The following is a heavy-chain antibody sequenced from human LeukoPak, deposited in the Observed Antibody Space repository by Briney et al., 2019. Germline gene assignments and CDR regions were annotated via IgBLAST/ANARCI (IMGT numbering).Heavy chain of an antibody. Sequence: PSETLSLTCTVSGGSISGYYWSWIRQPAGKGLEWIARINTSGGTNYNPSLKSRVTMSQDTSTNQFSLILTSVTAADTAVYYCARVSHYYDSSGYYYVRAFDIWGQGTMVTVSS. CDR3: ARVSHYYDSSGYYYVRAFDI. V-gene: IGHV4-4*07. J-gene: IGHJ3*02. CDR2: INTSGGT. CDR1: GGSISGYY. D-gene: IGHD3-22*01.